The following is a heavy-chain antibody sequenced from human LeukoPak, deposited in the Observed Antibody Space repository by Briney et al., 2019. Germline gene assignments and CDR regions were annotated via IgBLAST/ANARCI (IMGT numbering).Heavy chain of an antibody. CDR1: GFTFSSYG. V-gene: IGHV3-30*02. J-gene: IGHJ6*03. CDR2: IRYDGSNK. Sequence: AGGSLRLSCAASGFTFSSYGMHWVRQAPGKGLEWVAFIRYDGSNKYYADSVKGRFTISRDNSKNTLYLQMNSLRAEDTAVYYCAKDGYDILTGYSLYYYYYMDVWGKGTTVTVSS. CDR3: AKDGYDILTGYSLYYYYYMDV. D-gene: IGHD3-9*01.